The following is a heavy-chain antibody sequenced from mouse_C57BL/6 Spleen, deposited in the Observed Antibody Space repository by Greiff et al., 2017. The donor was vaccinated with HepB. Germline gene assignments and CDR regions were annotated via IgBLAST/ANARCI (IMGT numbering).Heavy chain of an antibody. CDR3: AREGPYDYDGAWFAY. V-gene: IGHV1-61*01. D-gene: IGHD2-4*01. Sequence: VQLQQPGAELVRPGSSVKLSCKASGYTFTSYWMDWVKQRPGQGLEWIGNIYPSDSETHYNQKFKDKATLTVDKSSSTAYMQLSSLTSEDSAVYYCAREGPYDYDGAWFAYWGQGTLVTVSA. J-gene: IGHJ3*01. CDR1: GYTFTSYW. CDR2: IYPSDSET.